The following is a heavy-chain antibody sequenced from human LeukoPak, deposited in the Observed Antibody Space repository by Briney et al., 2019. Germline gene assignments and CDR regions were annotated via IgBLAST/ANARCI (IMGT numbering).Heavy chain of an antibody. CDR2: IIPIFGTA. J-gene: IGHJ4*02. Sequence: SVKVSCTASGGTFSSYAISWVRQAPGQGLEWMGGIIPIFGTANYAQKFQGRVTITADESTSTAYMELSSLRSEDTAVYYCASDPTRGYSYGFVYWGQGTLVTVSS. V-gene: IGHV1-69*13. D-gene: IGHD5-18*01. CDR3: ASDPTRGYSYGFVY. CDR1: GGTFSSYA.